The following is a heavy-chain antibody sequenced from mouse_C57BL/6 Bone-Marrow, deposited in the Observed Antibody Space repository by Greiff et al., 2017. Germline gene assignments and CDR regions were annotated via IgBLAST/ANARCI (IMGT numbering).Heavy chain of an antibody. Sequence: QVQLQQSGAELARPGASVKLSCKASGYTFTSYGISWVKQRTGQGLEWIGEIYPRSGNTYYNEKVKGKATLTADKSSSTAYMELRSLTSEDSAVYFYSRRDGYWVAYWGQGTLVTVSA. CDR1: GYTFTSYG. CDR2: IYPRSGNT. D-gene: IGHD2-3*01. J-gene: IGHJ3*01. V-gene: IGHV1-81*01. CDR3: SRRDGYWVAY.